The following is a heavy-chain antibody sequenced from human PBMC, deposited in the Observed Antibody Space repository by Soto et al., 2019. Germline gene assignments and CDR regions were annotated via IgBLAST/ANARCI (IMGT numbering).Heavy chain of an antibody. CDR2: INHSGST. CDR3: ARLARTVTTSKFTNDY. J-gene: IGHJ4*02. Sequence: SETLSLTCAVYGGSFSGYYWSWIRQPPGKGLEWIGEINHSGSTNYNPSLKSRVTISVDTSKNQFSLKLNSVTAADTAVYYCARLARTVTTSKFTNDYWGQGTLVTVSS. D-gene: IGHD4-17*01. V-gene: IGHV4-34*01. CDR1: GGSFSGYY.